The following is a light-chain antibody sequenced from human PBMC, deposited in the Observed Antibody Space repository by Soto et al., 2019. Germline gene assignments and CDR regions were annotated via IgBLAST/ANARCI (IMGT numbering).Light chain of an antibody. CDR2: DAS. J-gene: IGKJ4*01. Sequence: DIQMTQSPSSLSVSVGDRVTITCQASQDIRNYLNWYQQKPGKAPNLLIYDASNLRAGVPSRFSGSGSGTEFTFTIRSLQPEDIATYYCQHYDHLPPLSLGGGTKVEIK. CDR1: QDIRNY. V-gene: IGKV1-33*01. CDR3: QHYDHLPPLS.